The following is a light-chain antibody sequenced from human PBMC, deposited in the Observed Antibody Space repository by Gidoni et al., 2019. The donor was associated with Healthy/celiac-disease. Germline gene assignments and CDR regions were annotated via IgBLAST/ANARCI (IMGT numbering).Light chain of an antibody. CDR3: QQSYNTPRT. J-gene: IGKJ1*01. V-gene: IGKV1-39*01. CDR2: AES. CDR1: QSMSSY. Sequence: GDRVTITCRASQSMSSYLNWYQQKPGKAPKLLIYAESSLQSGVPSRFSGTGSGTEFTLTISSLQPEDFATYYCQQSYNTPRTFGQGTKVEIK.